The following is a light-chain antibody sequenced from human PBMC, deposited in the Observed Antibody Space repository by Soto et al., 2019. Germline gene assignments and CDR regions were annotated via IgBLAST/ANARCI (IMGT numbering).Light chain of an antibody. CDR3: QQSYSTPIS. V-gene: IGKV1-39*01. Sequence: DIQLTQSPSFLSASVGDRVTITCRASQSISSHLNWYQQKPGKAPNLLMYTASNLQSGVPSRFSGSGSGTDFNLTISSLQPEDFATYYCQQSYSTPISFGQGTRLENK. J-gene: IGKJ5*01. CDR2: TAS. CDR1: QSISSH.